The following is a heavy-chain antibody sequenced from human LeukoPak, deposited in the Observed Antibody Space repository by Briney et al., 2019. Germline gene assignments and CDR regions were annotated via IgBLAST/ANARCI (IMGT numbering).Heavy chain of an antibody. Sequence: PGGSLRLSCAASGFTFSSYGMHWVRQAPGKGLEWVAVISYDGSNKYYADSVKGRFTISRDNSKNTLYLQMNSLRAEDTAVYYCAKVGVGYCSGGSCYYFDYWGQGTLVTVSS. D-gene: IGHD2-15*01. J-gene: IGHJ4*02. CDR1: GFTFSSYG. V-gene: IGHV3-30*18. CDR2: ISYDGSNK. CDR3: AKVGVGYCSGGSCYYFDY.